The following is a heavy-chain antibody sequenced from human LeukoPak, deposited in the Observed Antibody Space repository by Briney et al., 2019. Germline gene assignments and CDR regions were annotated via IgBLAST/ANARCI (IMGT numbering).Heavy chain of an antibody. Sequence: GSLRLSCAASGFTFSSYWMSWVRQAPGKGLEWVANIKQDGSEKYYVDSVKGRFTISRDNAKNSLYLQMNSLRAEDTAVYYCARACSPRLHDAFDIWGQGTMATVSS. J-gene: IGHJ3*02. CDR2: IKQDGSEK. CDR1: GFTFSSYW. V-gene: IGHV3-7*01. D-gene: IGHD2-21*02. CDR3: ARACSPRLHDAFDI.